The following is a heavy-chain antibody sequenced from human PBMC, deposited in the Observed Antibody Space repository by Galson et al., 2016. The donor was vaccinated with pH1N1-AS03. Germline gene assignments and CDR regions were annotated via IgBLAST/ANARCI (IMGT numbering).Heavy chain of an antibody. J-gene: IGHJ6*02. CDR1: GFDFSRSP. Sequence: SLRLSCATSGFDFSRSPMHWVRQAPGKGLEWVSVISFESSNKRYADSVEGRLVISRDNSNNMVYLQMNSLRSEDTAVYYCARGRVLDDFYYGLDVWGQGTTVIVSS. D-gene: IGHD1-1*01. V-gene: IGHV3-30*09. CDR3: ARGRVLDDFYYGLDV. CDR2: ISFESSNK.